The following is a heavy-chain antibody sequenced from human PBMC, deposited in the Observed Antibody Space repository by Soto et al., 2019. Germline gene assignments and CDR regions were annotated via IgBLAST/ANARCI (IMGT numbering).Heavy chain of an antibody. V-gene: IGHV4-59*12. J-gene: IGHJ4*02. D-gene: IGHD2-2*01. Sequence: PSETLSLTCTVSGGSISSYYWSWIRQPPGKGLEWIGYIYYSGSTNYNPSLKSRVTISVDTSKNQFSLKLSSVTAADTAVYYCAREKLGYCSSTSCYFSSRGFDYWGQGTLVTVSS. CDR3: AREKLGYCSSTSCYFSSRGFDY. CDR2: IYYSGST. CDR1: GGSISSYY.